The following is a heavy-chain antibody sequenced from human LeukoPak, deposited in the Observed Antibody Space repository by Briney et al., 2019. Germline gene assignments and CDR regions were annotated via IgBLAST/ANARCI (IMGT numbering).Heavy chain of an antibody. CDR3: ARDLGYYDRREPA. CDR2: INPNSGGT. V-gene: IGHV1-2*02. D-gene: IGHD3-22*01. CDR1: GYTFTGYY. J-gene: IGHJ4*02. Sequence: GASVKVSCKASGYTFTGYYMHWVRQAPGQGLEWMGWINPNSGGTNYAQKFQGRVTMTRDTSISTAYMELSRLRSDDPAVYSCARDLGYYDRREPAWGQGTLVTVSS.